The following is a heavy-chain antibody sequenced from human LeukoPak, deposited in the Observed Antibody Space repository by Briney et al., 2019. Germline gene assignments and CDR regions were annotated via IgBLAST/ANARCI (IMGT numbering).Heavy chain of an antibody. Sequence: GASVKVSCKASGYTFTGYYMHWVRQAPGQGLEWMGWINPNSGGTNYAQKFQGRVTMTRDTSISTAYMELSRLRSDDTAVYYCAREYYYDSSGYTPPFDYWGQGTLVTVSS. V-gene: IGHV1-2*02. CDR3: AREYYYDSSGYTPPFDY. CDR1: GYTFTGYY. D-gene: IGHD3-22*01. CDR2: INPNSGGT. J-gene: IGHJ4*02.